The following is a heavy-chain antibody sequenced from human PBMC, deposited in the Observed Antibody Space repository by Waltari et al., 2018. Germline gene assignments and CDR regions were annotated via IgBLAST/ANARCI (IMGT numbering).Heavy chain of an antibody. J-gene: IGHJ4*02. D-gene: IGHD2-8*01. CDR3: AKDRCTDGQCYTYFDY. CDR2: ISCSGGTT. Sequence: EVVVLEAGGGIVQPGGTLRLSCAASGFTCNNFATNGVRQAPWKGLEFVSAISCSGGTTYYADSVKGRFTISRDNSSNVLYLQMNTLSAEDTAVYYCAKDRCTDGQCYTYFDYWGQGALITVSS. V-gene: IGHV3-23*01. CDR1: GFTCNNFA.